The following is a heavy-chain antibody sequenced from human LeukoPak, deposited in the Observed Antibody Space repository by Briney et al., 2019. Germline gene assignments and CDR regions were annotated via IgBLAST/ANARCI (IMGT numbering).Heavy chain of an antibody. CDR3: AGGGAEAGHNWIDP. D-gene: IGHD6-13*01. CDR1: GYTFTNYY. CDR2: MNPNTGNT. V-gene: IGHV1-8*03. J-gene: IGHJ5*02. Sequence: ASVKVSCKASGYTFTNYYINWVRQATGQGLEWMGWMNPNTGNTGYAQKFQGRATITRDTSINTAYMELTGLRSEDTAVYYCAGGGAEAGHNWIDPWGQGTLVTVSS.